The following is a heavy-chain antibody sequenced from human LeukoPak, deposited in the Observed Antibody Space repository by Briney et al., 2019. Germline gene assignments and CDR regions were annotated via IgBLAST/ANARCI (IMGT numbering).Heavy chain of an antibody. CDR2: INPNSGVT. CDR3: ARAVSGTLGGAFDI. V-gene: IGHV1-2*02. D-gene: IGHD1-7*01. Sequence: ASVKVSFKSSGYTFIDYFVHWMRQAPGQGLEWLGWINPNSGVTRYARKFQGRVTLTRDTAAYMELSSLKSDDTAVYYCARAVSGTLGGAFDIWGQGTAVTVSS. CDR1: GYTFIDYF. J-gene: IGHJ3*02.